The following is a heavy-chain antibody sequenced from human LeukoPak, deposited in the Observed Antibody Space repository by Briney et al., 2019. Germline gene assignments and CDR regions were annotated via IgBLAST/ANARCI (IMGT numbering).Heavy chain of an antibody. Sequence: PGGSLRLSCAASGFTFSDYYMSWIRQAPGKGLEWVSYIGSSSSTIYYADSVKGRFTISRDNAKNSLYLQMNSLRAEDTAVYYCARTYADVLRFLEWLPHYFDYWGQGTLVTVSS. J-gene: IGHJ4*02. V-gene: IGHV3-11*04. D-gene: IGHD3-3*01. CDR2: IGSSSSTI. CDR3: ARTYADVLRFLEWLPHYFDY. CDR1: GFTFSDYY.